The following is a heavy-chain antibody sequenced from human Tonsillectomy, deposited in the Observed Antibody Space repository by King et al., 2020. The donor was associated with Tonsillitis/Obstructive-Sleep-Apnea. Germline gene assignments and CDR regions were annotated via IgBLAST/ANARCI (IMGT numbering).Heavy chain of an antibody. V-gene: IGHV5-51*03. CDR1: GYRFTSYW. D-gene: IGHD2-2*01. CDR3: ARLEVVLVPGSIPPGNNWFYP. CDR2: IYPGDSDT. Sequence: VQLVESGAEVKKPGESLKISCKSAGYRFTSYWIGWVRQVPGKGLEWMGIIYPGDSDTRYSPSFQGQVTISADKSISTAYLQWSSLKASDTAMYYCARLEVVLVPGSIPPGNNWFYPWGQGTLVTVSS. J-gene: IGHJ5*02.